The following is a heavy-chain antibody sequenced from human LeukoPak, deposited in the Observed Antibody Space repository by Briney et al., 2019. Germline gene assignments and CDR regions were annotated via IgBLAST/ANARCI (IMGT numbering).Heavy chain of an antibody. CDR2: IYSGGYT. CDR1: GFTISNNY. D-gene: IGHD7-27*01. CDR3: AKRSPYNWGIEY. J-gene: IGHJ4*02. V-gene: IGHV3-66*04. Sequence: GGSLRLSCAASGFTISNNYMTWVRQAPGQGLEWVSDIYSGGYTYYADSVRGRFSISRDNSKNTLYLQLNGLRAEDTAVYYCAKRSPYNWGIEYWGQGTLVTVSS.